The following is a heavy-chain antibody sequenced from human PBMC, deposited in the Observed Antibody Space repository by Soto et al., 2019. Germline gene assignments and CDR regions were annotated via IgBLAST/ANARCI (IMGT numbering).Heavy chain of an antibody. CDR3: ARDDSLGYCSGGSCYPPLDY. Sequence: QVQLVQSGAEVKKPGSSVKVSCKASGGTFSSYAISWVRQAPGQGLEWMGGIIPIFGTANYEQKFQGRVTITADESTSTAYMELSSLRSEDTAVYYCARDDSLGYCSGGSCYPPLDYWGQGTLVTVSS. CDR2: IIPIFGTA. CDR1: GGTFSSYA. D-gene: IGHD2-15*01. J-gene: IGHJ4*02. V-gene: IGHV1-69*01.